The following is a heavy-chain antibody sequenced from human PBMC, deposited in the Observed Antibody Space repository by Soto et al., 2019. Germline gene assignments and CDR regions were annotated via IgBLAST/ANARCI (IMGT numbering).Heavy chain of an antibody. D-gene: IGHD1-26*01. CDR3: ARVTKWELTISYYYYGMDV. CDR1: GYTFTSYG. J-gene: IGHJ6*02. CDR2: ISAYNGNT. V-gene: IGHV1-18*04. Sequence: ASVKVSCKASGYTFTSYGISWVRQAPGQGLEWMGWISAYNGNTNYAQKLQGRVTMTTDTSTSTAYMELRSLRSDDTAVYYCARVTKWELTISYYYYGMDVWGQGTTVTVSS.